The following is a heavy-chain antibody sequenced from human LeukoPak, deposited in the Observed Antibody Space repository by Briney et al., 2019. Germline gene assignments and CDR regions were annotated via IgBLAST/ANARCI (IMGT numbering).Heavy chain of an antibody. J-gene: IGHJ5*02. Sequence: ASVKVSCKASGYTFTGYYMHWVRQAPGQGLEWMGWINPNSGGTNYAQKFQGRVTMTRDTSISTAYMELSRLRSDDTAVYYCARGNGYYYGSGSYYNPYQYNWFDPWGQGTLVTVSS. CDR1: GYTFTGYY. CDR2: INPNSGGT. V-gene: IGHV1-2*02. D-gene: IGHD3-10*01. CDR3: ARGNGYYYGSGSYYNPYQYNWFDP.